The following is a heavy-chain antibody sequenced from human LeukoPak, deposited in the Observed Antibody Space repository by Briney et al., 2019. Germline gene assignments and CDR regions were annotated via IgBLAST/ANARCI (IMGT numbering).Heavy chain of an antibody. Sequence: AGGTLRLSCAASGFIFSSFGMSWVRQTPEKGLEWVSTITGSGHKTYYADPEKGRFTISRDNSKNTLYLQMNSLRAEDTAIYYCAKDSGLLWVQENYYFMDVWGKGTTVT. V-gene: IGHV3-23*01. D-gene: IGHD3-10*01. CDR3: AKDSGLLWVQENYYFMDV. CDR1: GFIFSSFG. J-gene: IGHJ6*03. CDR2: ITGSGHKT.